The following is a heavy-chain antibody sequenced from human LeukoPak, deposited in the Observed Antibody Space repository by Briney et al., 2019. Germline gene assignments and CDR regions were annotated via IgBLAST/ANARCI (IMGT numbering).Heavy chain of an antibody. Sequence: SETLSLTCAVSGGSITTTDFDWAWIRQPPGQGCEWIATIPSSGKAYYYPSLMSRVTISVDTSKNQFSLDVTSVTAADTGLFYCARFKGGTGFDYWGRGILVIVS. CDR3: ARFKGGTGFDY. D-gene: IGHD1-26*01. CDR2: IPSSGKA. V-gene: IGHV4-39*01. CDR1: GGSITTTDFD. J-gene: IGHJ4*02.